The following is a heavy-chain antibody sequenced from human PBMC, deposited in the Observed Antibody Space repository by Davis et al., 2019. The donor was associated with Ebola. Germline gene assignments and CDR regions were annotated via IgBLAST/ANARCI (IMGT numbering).Heavy chain of an antibody. Sequence: GESLKISCAASGFTFSSYAMHWVRQAPGKGLEWVAVISYDGSNKYYADSVKGRFTISRDNSKNTLYLQMNSLRAEDTAVYYCAREHCSSTSCYRGPYYYGMDVWGQGTTVTVSS. CDR1: GFTFSSYA. V-gene: IGHV3-30-3*01. CDR2: ISYDGSNK. CDR3: AREHCSSTSCYRGPYYYGMDV. J-gene: IGHJ6*02. D-gene: IGHD2-2*02.